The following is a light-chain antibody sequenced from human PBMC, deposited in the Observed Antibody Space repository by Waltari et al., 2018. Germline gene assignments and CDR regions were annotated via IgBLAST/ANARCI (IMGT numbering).Light chain of an antibody. CDR2: GAS. V-gene: IGKV1-39*01. Sequence: DLQMTQSPSSLSASVGDRVTITCRASQSISSYLNWYQHKRGKAPKLLIYGASSLQSGVPSRFSGSGSGTDFTLTISTLQPEDFATYYCQQSYTTPLTFGGGTRVEIK. J-gene: IGKJ4*01. CDR3: QQSYTTPLT. CDR1: QSISSY.